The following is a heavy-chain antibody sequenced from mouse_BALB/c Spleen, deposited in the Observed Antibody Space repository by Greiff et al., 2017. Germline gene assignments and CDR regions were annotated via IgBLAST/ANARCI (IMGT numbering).Heavy chain of an antibody. J-gene: IGHJ2*01. V-gene: IGHV1-54*01. CDR3: ARDYGSSLYYFDY. CDR1: GYAFTNYL. Sequence: QVQLQQSGAELVRPGTSVKVSCKASGYAFTNYLIEWVKQRPGQGLEWIGVINPGSGGTNYNEKFKGKATLTADKSSSTAYMQLSSLTSDDSAVYFCARDYGSSLYYFDYWGQGTTLTVSS. D-gene: IGHD1-1*01. CDR2: INPGSGGT.